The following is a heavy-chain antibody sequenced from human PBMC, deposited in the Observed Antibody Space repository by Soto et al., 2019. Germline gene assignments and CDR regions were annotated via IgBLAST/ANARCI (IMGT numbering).Heavy chain of an antibody. CDR3: ATSYTTGTSEGDY. D-gene: IGHD1-1*01. V-gene: IGHV1-69*02. CDR2: IIPILGIA. J-gene: IGHJ4*02. Sequence: QVQLVQSGAEVKKPGSSVKVSCKASGGTFSSYTISWVRQAPGQGLEWMGRIIPILGIANYAQKFQGRVTITADKSTSTAYMELSSLRSEDTAVYYCATSYTTGTSEGDYWGQGTLVTVSS. CDR1: GGTFSSYT.